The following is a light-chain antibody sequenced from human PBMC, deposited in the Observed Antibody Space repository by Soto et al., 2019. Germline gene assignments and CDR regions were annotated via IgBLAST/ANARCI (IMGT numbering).Light chain of an antibody. CDR1: QSVTGSF. Sequence: EIVLTQSPGTLSLSPGERASLSCRASQSVTGSFVAWYQQRPGQTPSFLIYGASRRAAGIPDRFSGSGSGTDFTLTISKPEPDDFAVSYCQQDDTSPYTFGQGTRLEMK. CDR3: QQDDTSPYT. J-gene: IGKJ2*01. CDR2: GAS. V-gene: IGKV3-20*01.